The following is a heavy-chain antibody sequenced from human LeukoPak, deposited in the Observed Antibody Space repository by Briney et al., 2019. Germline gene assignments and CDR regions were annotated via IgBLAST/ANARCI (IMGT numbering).Heavy chain of an antibody. J-gene: IGHJ3*02. V-gene: IGHV4-38-2*01. Sequence: KPSETLSLTCAVSGYSISSGYYWGWIRQPPGKGLEWIGSIYQSGSTYYKPSLKSRVTISVDTSKNQFSLKLSSVTAADTAVYYCARHHGRTGEGAFDIWGQGTMVTVSS. CDR2: IYQSGST. CDR3: ARHHGRTGEGAFDI. D-gene: IGHD7-27*01. CDR1: GYSISSGYY.